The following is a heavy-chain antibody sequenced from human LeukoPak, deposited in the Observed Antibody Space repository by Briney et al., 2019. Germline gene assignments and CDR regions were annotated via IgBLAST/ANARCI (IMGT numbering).Heavy chain of an antibody. Sequence: ASVKVSCKASGYPFNNYDINWVRQATGQGLEWMGWMNPNSGNTGYAQKFQGRVTMTRDTSISTAYMELSRLRSDDTAVYYCARSQTIFGVVEYYWGQGTLVTVSS. CDR3: ARSQTIFGVVEYY. J-gene: IGHJ4*02. CDR2: MNPNSGNT. D-gene: IGHD3-3*01. CDR1: GYPFNNYD. V-gene: IGHV1-8*01.